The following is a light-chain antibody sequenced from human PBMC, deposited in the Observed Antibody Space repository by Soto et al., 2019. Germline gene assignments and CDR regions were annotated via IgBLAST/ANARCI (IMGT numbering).Light chain of an antibody. V-gene: IGKV1-5*01. Sequence: RVPITCRTSQSISSWLAWYQRRPGKAPKLLIYDASSLESGVPSRFSGSGADTEFTLTIRSLQTADFVTYPPEKYNSYSPWKFDRGTKVDIK. J-gene: IGKJ1*01. CDR2: DAS. CDR1: QSISSW. CDR3: EKYNSYSPWK.